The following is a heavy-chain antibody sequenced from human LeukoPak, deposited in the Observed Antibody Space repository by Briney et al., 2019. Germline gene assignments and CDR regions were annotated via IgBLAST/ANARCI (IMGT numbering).Heavy chain of an antibody. CDR3: ARDTGDSSGYADY. D-gene: IGHD3-22*01. V-gene: IGHV3-23*01. J-gene: IGHJ4*02. CDR1: GFTFGSYG. CDR2: ISGGGGAT. Sequence: GGSLRLSCAASGFTFGSYGMSWVRQAPGKGLEWVSAISGGGGATYYADSVKGRFTISRDNAKNSLYLQMNSLRAEDTAVYYCARDTGDSSGYADYWGQGTLVTVSS.